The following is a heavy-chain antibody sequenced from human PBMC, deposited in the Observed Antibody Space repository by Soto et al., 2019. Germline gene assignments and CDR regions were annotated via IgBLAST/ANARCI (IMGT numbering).Heavy chain of an antibody. D-gene: IGHD2-15*01. V-gene: IGHV3-33*01. CDR3: ARDCSGGSCYRYYYYGMDV. CDR2: IWYDGSNK. J-gene: IGHJ6*02. Sequence: GGSLRLSCAASGFTFSSYGMHWVRQAPGKGLEWVAVIWYDGSNKYYADSVKGRFTISRDNSKNTLYLQMNSLRAEDTAAYYCARDCSGGSCYRYYYYGMDVWGQGTTVTVSS. CDR1: GFTFSSYG.